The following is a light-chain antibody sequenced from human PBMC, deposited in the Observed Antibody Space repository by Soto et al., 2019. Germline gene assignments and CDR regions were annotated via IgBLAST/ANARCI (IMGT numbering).Light chain of an antibody. Sequence: VDRVTITYRASQSISSHSNWYQQKVGHTPRLLIYAASTLQSEVPPRFSGSGSGTEYTLTISGLQREDYSSAYCQQSHSAPLTFGGGTKIQI. CDR2: AAS. J-gene: IGKJ4*01. V-gene: IGKV1-39*01. CDR3: QQSHSAPLT. CDR1: QSISSH.